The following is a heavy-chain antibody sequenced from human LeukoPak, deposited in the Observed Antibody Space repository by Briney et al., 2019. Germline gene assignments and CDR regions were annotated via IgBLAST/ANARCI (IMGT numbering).Heavy chain of an antibody. V-gene: IGHV3-11*04. CDR1: GFIFSDYY. Sequence: GGSLRLSCAASGFIFSDYYVTWMRQAPGKGLEWVSYISTTGTAKYYADSVKGRFTISRDNAKNSLYLQMNSLRAEDTAVYYCASGIAVALDAFDIWGQGTMVTVSS. CDR2: ISTTGTAK. D-gene: IGHD6-19*01. CDR3: ASGIAVALDAFDI. J-gene: IGHJ3*02.